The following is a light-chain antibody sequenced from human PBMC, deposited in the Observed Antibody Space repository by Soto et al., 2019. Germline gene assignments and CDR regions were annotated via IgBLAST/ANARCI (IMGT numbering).Light chain of an antibody. CDR1: QGISTY. V-gene: IGKV1-39*01. J-gene: IGKJ1*01. Sequence: DIQMTQSQSSLSASVGDRVTITCRASQGISTYLNWYQQKPGKAPKLLIYAASSLQSGVPSRFSGSGSETDFTLTISSLQPEDFATYSCQHSTTWTFGQGTKVDIK. CDR2: AAS. CDR3: QHSTTWT.